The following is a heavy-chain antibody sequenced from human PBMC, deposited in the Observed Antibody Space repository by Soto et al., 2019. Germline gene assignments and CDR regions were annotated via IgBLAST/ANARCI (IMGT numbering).Heavy chain of an antibody. Sequence: GSLRLSCAASGFTFGNYAMHWVRQAPGKGLEWVAVISYDGSNKYYADSAKGRLTISRDNSKNTLYLQMNSLRAEDTAVYYCARDLSGYCSSTSCSRSGLDVWGQGTTVTVSS. CDR2: ISYDGSNK. CDR3: ARDLSGYCSSTSCSRSGLDV. D-gene: IGHD2-2*01. CDR1: GFTFGNYA. J-gene: IGHJ6*02. V-gene: IGHV3-30-3*01.